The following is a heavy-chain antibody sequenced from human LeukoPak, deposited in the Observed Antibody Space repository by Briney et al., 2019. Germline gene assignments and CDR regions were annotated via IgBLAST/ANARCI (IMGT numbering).Heavy chain of an antibody. V-gene: IGHV1-8*03. Sequence: ASVKVSCKASGYTFTSYDINWVRQATGQGLEWMGWMNPNSGNTGYAQKFQGRVTITRNTSISTAYMELSSLRSEDTAVYYCARGVVIAATTTYYYYYMDVWGKGTTVTVSS. D-gene: IGHD3-22*01. CDR3: ARGVVIAATTTYYYYYMDV. J-gene: IGHJ6*03. CDR1: GYTFTSYD. CDR2: MNPNSGNT.